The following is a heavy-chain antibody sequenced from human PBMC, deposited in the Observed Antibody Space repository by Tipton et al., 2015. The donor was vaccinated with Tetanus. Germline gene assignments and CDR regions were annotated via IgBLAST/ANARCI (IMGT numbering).Heavy chain of an antibody. CDR1: GFNVRSNF. CDR2: IHSGGDT. Sequence: SLRLSCVATGFNVRSNFINWVRQAPGKGPEWVSAIHSGGDTFYADSVKGRFTISRDNSKNTLYLQMNSLRAEDTAVYYCARDRDGGWSFDPWGHGTLVTVSS. D-gene: IGHD6-19*01. V-gene: IGHV3-53*05. CDR3: ARDRDGGWSFDP. J-gene: IGHJ5*02.